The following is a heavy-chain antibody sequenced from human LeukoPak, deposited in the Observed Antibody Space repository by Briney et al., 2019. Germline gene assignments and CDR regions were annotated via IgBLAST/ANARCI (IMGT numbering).Heavy chain of an antibody. Sequence: PGRSLRLSCAASGFTFSSYSMNWVRQAPGKGLEWVSSISSSSSYIYYADSVKGRFTISRDNAKNSLYLQMNSLRAEDTAVYYCARAGDYGDFFDYWGQGTLVTVSS. CDR2: ISSSSSYI. CDR1: GFTFSSYS. CDR3: ARAGDYGDFFDY. D-gene: IGHD4-17*01. V-gene: IGHV3-21*01. J-gene: IGHJ4*02.